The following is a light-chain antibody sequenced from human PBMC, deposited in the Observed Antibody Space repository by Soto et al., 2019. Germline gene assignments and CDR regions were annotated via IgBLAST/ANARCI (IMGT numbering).Light chain of an antibody. CDR1: QSVSNN. V-gene: IGKV3-15*01. CDR3: QQYNDWPPLT. Sequence: EIVMTQSPATLSVSPGERATLSCRASQSVSNNLVWYQQKPGQAPRLLIYGASTRVPGIPARFSGSGSGTEFTLTISGLQSEDFAVYYCQQYNDWPPLTFGGGTKVDIK. CDR2: GAS. J-gene: IGKJ4*01.